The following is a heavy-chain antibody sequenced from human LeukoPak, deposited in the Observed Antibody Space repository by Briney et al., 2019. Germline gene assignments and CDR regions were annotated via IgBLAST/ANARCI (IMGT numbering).Heavy chain of an antibody. CDR1: GGSISSSSYY. CDR2: IYYSGST. Sequence: SETLSLTCTVSGGSISSSSYYWGWIRQPPGKGLEWIGSIYYSGSTYYNPSLKSRVTISVDTSKNQFSLKLSSVTAADTAVYYCARQQYSGTTPFDYWGQGTLVTVSS. J-gene: IGHJ4*02. D-gene: IGHD1-1*01. V-gene: IGHV4-39*01. CDR3: ARQQYSGTTPFDY.